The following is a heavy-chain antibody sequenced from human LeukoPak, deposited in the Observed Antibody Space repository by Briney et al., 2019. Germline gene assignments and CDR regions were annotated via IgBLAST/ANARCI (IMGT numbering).Heavy chain of an antibody. J-gene: IGHJ4*02. CDR2: IIPIFGTA. Sequence: SVKVSCKASGGTFSSYAIIWVRQAPGQGLEWMGGIIPIFGTANYAQKFQGRVTITTDESTSTAYMELSSLRSEDTAVYYCASSLRKMATISGTPYFDYWGQGTLATVSS. CDR1: GGTFSSYA. D-gene: IGHD5-24*01. CDR3: ASSLRKMATISGTPYFDY. V-gene: IGHV1-69*05.